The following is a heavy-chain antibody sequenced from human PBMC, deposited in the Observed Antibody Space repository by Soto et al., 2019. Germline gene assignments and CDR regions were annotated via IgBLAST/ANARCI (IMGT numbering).Heavy chain of an antibody. CDR2: IYYSGST. J-gene: IGHJ4*02. Sequence: PSETLSLTCTVSGCSINSYYLSWIRQPPGKGLEWIGYIYYSGSTNFNPSLRSRATISVDTSKSQFSLKMTSVTAADTAVYFCATGYSYGFSRAFDYWGPGTLVTVSS. CDR1: GCSINSYY. V-gene: IGHV4-59*01. CDR3: ATGYSYGFSRAFDY. D-gene: IGHD5-18*01.